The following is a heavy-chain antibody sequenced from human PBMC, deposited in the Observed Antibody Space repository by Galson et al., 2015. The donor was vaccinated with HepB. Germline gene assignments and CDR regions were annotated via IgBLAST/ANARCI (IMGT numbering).Heavy chain of an antibody. CDR1: GFTVSTSF. V-gene: IGHV3-66*01. J-gene: IGHJ4*02. D-gene: IGHD2-15*01. CDR3: ARSEAATLRLYC. CDR2: ISSGGST. Sequence: SLRLSCAASGFTVSTSFMSWVRQAPGTGLEWVSLISSGGSTYYADSVKGRFTISRDSSKNTLYLQMNSLRVEDTAVYYCARSEAATLRLYCWGQGTLVTVSS.